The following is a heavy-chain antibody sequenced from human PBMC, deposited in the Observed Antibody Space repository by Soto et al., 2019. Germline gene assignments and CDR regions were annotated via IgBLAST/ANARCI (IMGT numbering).Heavy chain of an antibody. D-gene: IGHD3-16*01. CDR3: AKDIGDYPYYFDY. Sequence: EVQLVESGGGLVQPGRSLRLSCAASGFTFDDYAMHWVRQAPGKGLEWVSGISWNSGSIGNADSVKGRFTISRDNAKNSLYLQMNSLRAEDTALYYCAKDIGDYPYYFDYWGQGTLVTVSS. V-gene: IGHV3-9*01. J-gene: IGHJ4*02. CDR1: GFTFDDYA. CDR2: ISWNSGSI.